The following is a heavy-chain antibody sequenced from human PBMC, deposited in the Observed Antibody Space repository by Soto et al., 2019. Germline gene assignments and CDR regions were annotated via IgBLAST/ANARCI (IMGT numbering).Heavy chain of an antibody. Sequence: GESLKISCKGSGYNFNRYWIGWVRQMPGKGLERMGVIYPGDSDTRYSPSFQGHVTISADKSISTAYLQWSSLKASDTAMYYCARPGKGYYDSSGYSYYYYGMDVWGQGTTVTVSS. CDR2: IYPGDSDT. V-gene: IGHV5-51*01. CDR3: ARPGKGYYDSSGYSYYYYGMDV. D-gene: IGHD3-22*01. J-gene: IGHJ6*02. CDR1: GYNFNRYW.